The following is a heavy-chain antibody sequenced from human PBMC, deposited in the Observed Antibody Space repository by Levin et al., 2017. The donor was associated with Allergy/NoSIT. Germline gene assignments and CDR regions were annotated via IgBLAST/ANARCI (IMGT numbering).Heavy chain of an antibody. V-gene: IGHV4-39*01. CDR3: ARLLPAPTGYGDPDGEYFQH. Sequence: PSETLSLTCTVSGGSISSSSYYWGWIRQPPGTGLEWIGSIYYSGSTYYNPSLKSRVTISVDTSKNQFSLKLSSVTAADTAVYYCARLLPAPTGYGDPDGEYFQHWGQGTLVTVSS. J-gene: IGHJ1*01. CDR1: GGSISSSSYY. D-gene: IGHD2-2*01. CDR2: IYYSGST.